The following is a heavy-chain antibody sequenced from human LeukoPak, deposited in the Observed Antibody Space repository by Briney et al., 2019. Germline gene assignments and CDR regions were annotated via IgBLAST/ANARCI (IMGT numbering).Heavy chain of an antibody. J-gene: IGHJ4*02. CDR3: ARKPIVNSAWYYFDF. D-gene: IGHD3-22*01. CDR1: GGSISSYY. CDR2: IYYSGST. Sequence: SETLSLAFTVSGGSISSYYWSWIRQPPGKGLEWIGYIYYSGSTNYNPSLKSRVTISVDTSKNQFSLKLNSVTAADTAVYYCARKPIVNSAWYYFDFWGQGTLVTVSS. V-gene: IGHV4-59*12.